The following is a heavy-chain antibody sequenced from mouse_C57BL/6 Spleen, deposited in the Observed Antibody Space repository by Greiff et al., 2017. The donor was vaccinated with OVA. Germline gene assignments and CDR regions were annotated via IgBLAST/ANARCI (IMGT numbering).Heavy chain of an antibody. CDR3: ARQGGLRDYCDY. D-gene: IGHD2-4*01. V-gene: IGHV5-9*01. CDR1: GFTFSSYT. J-gene: IGHJ2*01. Sequence: EVQLVESGGGLVKPGGSLKLSCAASGFTFSSYTMSWVRQTPEKRLEWVATISGGGGNTYYPDSVKGRFTISRDHAKNTLYLQMSSLRSEDTALYYCARQGGLRDYCDYWGQGTTLTVSS. CDR2: ISGGGGNT.